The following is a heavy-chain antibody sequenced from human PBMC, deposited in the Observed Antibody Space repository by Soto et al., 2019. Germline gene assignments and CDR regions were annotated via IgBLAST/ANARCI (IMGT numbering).Heavy chain of an antibody. V-gene: IGHV3-53*01. J-gene: IGHJ4*02. D-gene: IGHD3-10*01. CDR1: GFTVSNNY. CDR3: ATHPGGGGY. CDR2: IYSGGYT. Sequence: EVQLVESGGGLIQPGGSLRLSCAVSGFTVSNNYMSWVRQAPGKGLEGVSVIYSGGYTAYGDSVKGRFTISRDNSKNTQYLQKKRRRAGDRRVVYWATHPGGGGYWGQGTLVTVSS.